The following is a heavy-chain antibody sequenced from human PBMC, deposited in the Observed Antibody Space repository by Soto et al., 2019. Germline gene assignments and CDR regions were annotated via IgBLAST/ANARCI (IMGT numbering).Heavy chain of an antibody. CDR3: ARGQATVATYYYYYGMDV. D-gene: IGHD4-17*01. J-gene: IGHJ6*02. CDR2: IYYSGST. V-gene: IGHV4-30-4*01. CDR1: GGSISSGDYY. Sequence: SETLSLTCTVSGGSISSGDYYWSWIRQPPGKGLEWIGYIYYSGSTYYNPSLKSRVTISVDTSKNQFSLKLSSVTAADTAVYYCARGQATVATYYYYYGMDVWGQGTTVTVSS.